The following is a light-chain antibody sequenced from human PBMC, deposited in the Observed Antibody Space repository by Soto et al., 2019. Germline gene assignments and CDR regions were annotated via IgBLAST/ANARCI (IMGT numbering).Light chain of an antibody. CDR1: KTISSW. V-gene: IGKV1-39*01. CDR3: QQSYSTPIT. J-gene: IGKJ5*01. CDR2: AAS. Sequence: DIQMTQSPSTLSGSVGDRFTITCRASKTISSWLAWYQQKPGKAPKLLIYAASSLQSGVPSRFSGSGSGTDFTLTISSLQPEDFATYYCQQSYSTPITFGQGTRLEIK.